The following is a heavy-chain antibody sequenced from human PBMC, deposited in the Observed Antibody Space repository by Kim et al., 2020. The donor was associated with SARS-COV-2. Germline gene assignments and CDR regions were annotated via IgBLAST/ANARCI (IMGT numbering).Heavy chain of an antibody. V-gene: IGHV4-31*03. CDR3: ARARGIVVVNVAYYFDY. Sequence: SETLSLTCTVSGGSISSGGYYWSWIRQHPGKGLEWIGYIYYSVSTYYNPSLKSRVTISVDTSKNQFSLKLSSVTAADTAVYYCARARGIVVVNVAYYFDYWGQGALVTVSS. D-gene: IGHD3-22*01. J-gene: IGHJ4*02. CDR2: IYYSVST. CDR1: GGSISSGGYY.